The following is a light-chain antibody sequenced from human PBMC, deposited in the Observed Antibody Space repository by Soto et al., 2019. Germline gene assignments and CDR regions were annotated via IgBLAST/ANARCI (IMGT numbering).Light chain of an antibody. V-gene: IGKV3-20*01. J-gene: IGKJ1*01. CDR1: QSVSSSY. CDR2: GAS. CDR3: QLYGSSPRT. Sequence: EIVLTQSPGTLSLSPGERATLSCRASQSVSSSYLAWYQQKPGQAPRLLIYGASSRATGIPDRFSGSGSGTDFPLTISRLEPEDFAVYYCQLYGSSPRTFGQGPKVEIK.